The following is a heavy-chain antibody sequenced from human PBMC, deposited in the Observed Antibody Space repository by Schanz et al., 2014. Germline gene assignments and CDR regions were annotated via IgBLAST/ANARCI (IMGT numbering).Heavy chain of an antibody. V-gene: IGHV3-30*18. CDR1: GLNFDYYG. J-gene: IGHJ4*02. CDR3: AKDVDFWSGYYLDY. CDR2: ISDDGSNH. D-gene: IGHD3-3*01. Sequence: QVQLVESGGGVVQPGRSLRLSCATSGLNFDYYGMHWVRQAPGKGLEWVAVISDDGSNHYYPDSVKGRFTISRDNSKNTLYLQMNSLRSEDTAVYYCAKDVDFWSGYYLDYWGQGTLVTVSS.